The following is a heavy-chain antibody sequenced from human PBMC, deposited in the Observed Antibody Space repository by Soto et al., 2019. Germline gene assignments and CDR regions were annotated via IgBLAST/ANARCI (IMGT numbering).Heavy chain of an antibody. CDR1: GYSFTSYW. CDR2: IYPGDSDT. V-gene: IGHV5-51*01. J-gene: IGHJ4*02. Sequence: GESLKISCKGSGYSFTSYWIGWVRQMPGKGLEWMGIIYPGDSDTRYSPSFQGQVTISADKSISTAYLQWSSLKASDTAMYYCARGPLTMIVVVIPGFDYWGQGTLVTVSS. D-gene: IGHD3-22*01. CDR3: ARGPLTMIVVVIPGFDY.